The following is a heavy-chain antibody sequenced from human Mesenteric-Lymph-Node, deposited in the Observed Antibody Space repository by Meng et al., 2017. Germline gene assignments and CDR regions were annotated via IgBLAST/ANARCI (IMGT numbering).Heavy chain of an antibody. V-gene: IGHV3-9*01. CDR1: GFTFDDYA. Sequence: SLKISCAASGFTFDDYAMHWVRQAPGKGLEWVSGISWNSGSIGYADSVKGRFTISRDNAKNSLYLQMSSLRAEDTALYYCAKAHLTLVRGVMYYYGMDVWGQGTTVTVSS. CDR3: AKAHLTLVRGVMYYYGMDV. CDR2: ISWNSGSI. J-gene: IGHJ6*02. D-gene: IGHD3-10*01.